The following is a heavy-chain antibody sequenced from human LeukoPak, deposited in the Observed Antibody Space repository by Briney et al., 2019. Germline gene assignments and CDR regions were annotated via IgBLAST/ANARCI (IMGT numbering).Heavy chain of an antibody. CDR2: TYYRSKWYN. D-gene: IGHD3-22*01. CDR3: ASSTETYYDSSGYYLPFDY. CDR1: GDSVSSNSAA. J-gene: IGHJ4*02. Sequence: SQTLSLTCAISGDSVSSNSAAWNWIRQSPSRGLEWLGRTYYRSKWYNDYAVSVKSRITINPDTSKNQFSLQLNSVTPEDTAVYYRASSTETYYDSSGYYLPFDYWGQGTLVTVSS. V-gene: IGHV6-1*01.